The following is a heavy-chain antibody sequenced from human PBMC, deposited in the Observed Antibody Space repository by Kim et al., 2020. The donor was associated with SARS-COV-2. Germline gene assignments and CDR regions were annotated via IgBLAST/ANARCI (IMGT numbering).Heavy chain of an antibody. V-gene: IGHV3-30-3*01. CDR2: ISYDGSNK. CDR1: GFTFSSYA. J-gene: IGHJ6*02. Sequence: GGSLRLSCAASGFTFSSYAMHWVRQAPGKGLEWVAVISYDGSNKYYADSVQGRFTISRDNSKNTLYLQMNSLRAEDTAVYYCARSQGGGYYFPMDVWGQG. D-gene: IGHD3-22*01. CDR3: ARSQGGGYYFPMDV.